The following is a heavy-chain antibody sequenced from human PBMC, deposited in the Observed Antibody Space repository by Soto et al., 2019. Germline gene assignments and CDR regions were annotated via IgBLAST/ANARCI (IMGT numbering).Heavy chain of an antibody. CDR1: GFTFSSYA. D-gene: IGHD6-19*01. V-gene: IGHV3-23*01. J-gene: IGHJ2*01. CDR3: AKGALYSSGWPYWYFDL. Sequence: EVQLLESGGGLVQPGGSLRLSCAASGFTFSSYAMTWVRQAPGKGLEWVSTISGSGDSTYYADSVKGRFTISRDNSKNTLYLQMNSLSAEVTAVYYCAKGALYSSGWPYWYFDLWGRGTLVTVSS. CDR2: ISGSGDST.